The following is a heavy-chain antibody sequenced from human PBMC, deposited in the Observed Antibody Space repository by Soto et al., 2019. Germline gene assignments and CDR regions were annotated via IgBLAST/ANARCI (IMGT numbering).Heavy chain of an antibody. V-gene: IGHV1-69*01. Sequence: QVQLVQSGAEVKKPGSSVKVSCKASGGTFNNYAISWVRQAPGQGLEWMGGIIPIIGTADYAHKFQGRLAISADESTGTTFMELRSLRSEDTALYSCARGGVDVVATSAFDYWGHGTLVTVSS. CDR2: IIPIIGTA. CDR1: GGTFNNYA. D-gene: IGHD5-12*01. CDR3: ARGGVDVVATSAFDY. J-gene: IGHJ4*01.